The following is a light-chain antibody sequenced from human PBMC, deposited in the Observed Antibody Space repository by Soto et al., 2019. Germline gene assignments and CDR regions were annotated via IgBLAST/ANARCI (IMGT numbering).Light chain of an antibody. J-gene: IGKJ2*02. V-gene: IGKV3-15*01. CDR3: QQYSRGT. CDR2: GAS. Sequence: EIVMTQSPATLSVSPGERATLSCRASQSVSSNLAWYQQRPGQAPRLLIYGASTRATGIPARFSGSGSGTEFTLTISSLQSEDFAVYYCQQYSRGTFGQGTKLEIK. CDR1: QSVSSN.